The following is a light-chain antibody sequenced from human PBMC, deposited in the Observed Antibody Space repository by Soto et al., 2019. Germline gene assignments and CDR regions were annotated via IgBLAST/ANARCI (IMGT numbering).Light chain of an antibody. CDR3: QAWDNNTVA. V-gene: IGLV3-1*01. J-gene: IGLJ2*01. CDR1: KLGNKY. Sequence: SYELTQPPSVSVSPGQTASITCFGDKLGNKYACWYQQKPGQSPVLVIYGDSKRPSGIPARFSGSNSGNTATLTISGTQAMDEAEYTCQAWDNNTVAFGGGTKHTVL. CDR2: GDS.